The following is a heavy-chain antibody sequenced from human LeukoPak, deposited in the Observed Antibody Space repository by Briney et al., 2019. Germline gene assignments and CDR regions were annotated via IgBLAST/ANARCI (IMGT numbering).Heavy chain of an antibody. CDR1: GGSISSISYY. CDR2: IYYSEIT. D-gene: IGHD6-13*01. CDR3: ARQGSSSRRTLDY. Sequence: AETLSLTCTVSGGSISSISYYWGWIRQPPGKGLEGIGSIYYSEITYYNPSPKSRVTISVDTSKIQFSVKLSSVTAEDTAVYYCARQGSSSRRTLDYWGEGTLVTVSS. V-gene: IGHV4-39*01. J-gene: IGHJ4*02.